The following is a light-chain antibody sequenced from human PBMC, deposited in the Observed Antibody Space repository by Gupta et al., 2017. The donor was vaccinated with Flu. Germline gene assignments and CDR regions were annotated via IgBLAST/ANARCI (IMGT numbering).Light chain of an antibody. V-gene: IGKV1-33*01. CDR2: DAS. J-gene: IGKJ4*01. Sequence: DIQMTQSPSSLSASVGDRVTITCQASQDISNYLNWYQQKPGKAPKLLIYDASNLETGSHPISSLQTEDIATYYCQQDDNLPLTFGGGTKVEIK. CDR1: QDISNY. CDR3: QQDDNLPLT.